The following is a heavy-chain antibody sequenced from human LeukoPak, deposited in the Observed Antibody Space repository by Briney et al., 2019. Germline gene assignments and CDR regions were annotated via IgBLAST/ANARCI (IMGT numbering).Heavy chain of an antibody. Sequence: PGGSLRLSCTVSGFTVSSNSMTWVRQAPGKGLEWVSSISGSGGSTYYADSVKGRFTISRDNSKNTLYLQMNGLRDEDTAVYYCAKEAHLDYWGQGTLVTVSS. J-gene: IGHJ4*02. CDR2: ISGSGGST. V-gene: IGHV3-23*01. CDR1: GFTVSSNS. CDR3: AKEAHLDY.